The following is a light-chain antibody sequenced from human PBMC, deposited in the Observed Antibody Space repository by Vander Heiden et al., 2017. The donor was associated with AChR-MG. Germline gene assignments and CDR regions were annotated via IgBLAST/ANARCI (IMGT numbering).Light chain of an antibody. CDR3: QSYDSSLSAL. V-gene: IGLV1-40*01. CDR2: ANN. J-gene: IGLJ2*01. CDR1: RSNIGAGYD. Sequence: QSVLTQPPSVSGAPGPRVTISCTGSRSNIGAGYDVHWYQQFPGKAPKLLIYANNNRPSGVPDRFSGSKSGTSASLAITGLQAEDEADYYCQSYDSSLSALFGGGTKLTVL.